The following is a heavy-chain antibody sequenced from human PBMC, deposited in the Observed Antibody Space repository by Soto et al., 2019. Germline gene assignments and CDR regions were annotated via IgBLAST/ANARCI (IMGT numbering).Heavy chain of an antibody. CDR3: AIDRVVVAATGFAY. CDR2: LSGGGDDP. D-gene: IGHD2-15*01. CDR1: GFTFRRYA. J-gene: IGHJ4*02. Sequence: PGRSLRLSCAASGFTFRRYAMSWVLQPPGKGLEWVSTLSGGGDDPYYTGSVKGRFTISRDNSKNTLYLQMNSLRAEDTAVYYCAIDRVVVAATGFAYWGQGTLVTVSS. V-gene: IGHV3-23*01.